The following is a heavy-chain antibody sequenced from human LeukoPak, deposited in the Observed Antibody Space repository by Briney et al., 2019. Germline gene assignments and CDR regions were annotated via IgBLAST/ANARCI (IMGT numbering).Heavy chain of an antibody. Sequence: AGGSLRLSCAASGFTFSSYAMSWVRQAPGKGLEWVSATSGSGGSTYYADSVKGRFTISRDNSKNTLYLQMNSLRAEDTAVYYCAKEYYYDSSGYYYFDYWGQGTLVTVSS. CDR1: GFTFSSYA. CDR2: TSGSGGST. V-gene: IGHV3-23*01. CDR3: AKEYYYDSSGYYYFDY. J-gene: IGHJ4*02. D-gene: IGHD3-22*01.